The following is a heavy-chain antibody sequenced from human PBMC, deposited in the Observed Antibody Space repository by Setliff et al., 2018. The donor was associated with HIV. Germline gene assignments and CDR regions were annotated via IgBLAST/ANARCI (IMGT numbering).Heavy chain of an antibody. CDR3: ARSDYYDSSGYSWFDP. CDR2: IIPIFGTA. J-gene: IGHJ5*02. CDR1: GYTFTSDY. D-gene: IGHD3-22*01. Sequence: GASVKVSCKASGYTFTSDYIHWVRQAPGQGLEWMGGIIPIFGTANYAQKFQGRVTITADESTSTAYMELSSLRSEDTAVYYCARSDYYDSSGYSWFDPWGQGTLVTVSS. V-gene: IGHV1-69*13.